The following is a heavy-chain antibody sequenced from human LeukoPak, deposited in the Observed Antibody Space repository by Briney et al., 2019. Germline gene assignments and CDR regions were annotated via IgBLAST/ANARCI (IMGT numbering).Heavy chain of an antibody. CDR3: ARDHCSSTSCQNWFDP. Sequence: SVTVSCKASGGTFSSYAISWVRQAPGQGLEWMGGIIPIFGTASYAQKFQGRVTITTDESTSTAYMELSSLRSEDTAVYYCARDHCSSTSCQNWFDPWGQGTLVTVSS. CDR1: GGTFSSYA. J-gene: IGHJ5*02. V-gene: IGHV1-69*05. CDR2: IIPIFGTA. D-gene: IGHD2-2*01.